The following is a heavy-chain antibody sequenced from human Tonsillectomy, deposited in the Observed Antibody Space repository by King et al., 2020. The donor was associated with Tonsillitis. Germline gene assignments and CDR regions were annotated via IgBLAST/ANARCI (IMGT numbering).Heavy chain of an antibody. CDR3: AKDRLWLTSDYYYYGMDV. D-gene: IGHD5-18*01. V-gene: IGHV3-30*18. CDR1: GFTFSSYG. J-gene: IGHJ6*02. CDR2: ISYDGSNK. Sequence: VQLVESGGGVVQPGRSLRLSCAASGFTFSSYGMHWVRQAPGKGLEWVAVISYDGSNKYYADSVKGRFTISSDNSKNTLYLQMNSLRAEDTALYYCAKDRLWLTSDYYYYGMDVWGQGTTVTVSS.